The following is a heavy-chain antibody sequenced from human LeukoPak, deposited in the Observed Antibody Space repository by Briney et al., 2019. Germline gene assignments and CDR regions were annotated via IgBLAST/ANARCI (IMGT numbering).Heavy chain of an antibody. D-gene: IGHD4-11*01. CDR3: ARELTTQSFDY. J-gene: IGHJ4*02. CDR1: GFTFSSYS. CDR2: ITTRGNDV. V-gene: IGHV3-21*01. Sequence: PGGSLRLSRAASGFTFSSYSMNWVRQAPGKGLEWVSSITTRGNDVYYADSMKGRFTISRDNAKNSLYLQMNSLRVEDTAVYYCARELTTQSFDYWGQGTLVTVSS.